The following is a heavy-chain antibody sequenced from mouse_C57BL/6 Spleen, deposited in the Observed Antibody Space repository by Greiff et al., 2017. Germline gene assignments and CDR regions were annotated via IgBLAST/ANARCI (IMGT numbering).Heavy chain of an antibody. D-gene: IGHD1-1*01. V-gene: IGHV1-15*01. J-gene: IGHJ2*01. CDR2: IDPETGGT. CDR1: GYTFTDYE. Sequence: QVQLKESGAELVRPGASVTLSCKASGYTFTDYEMHWVKQTPVHGLEWIGAIDPETGGTAYNQKFKGKAILTADKSSSTAYMELRSLTSEDSAVYYCTRNYGSSYAYYFDYWGQGTTLTVSS. CDR3: TRNYGSSYAYYFDY.